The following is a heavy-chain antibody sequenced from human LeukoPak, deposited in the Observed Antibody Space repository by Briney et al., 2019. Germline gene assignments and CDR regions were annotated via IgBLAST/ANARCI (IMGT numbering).Heavy chain of an antibody. J-gene: IGHJ3*02. D-gene: IGHD6-13*01. CDR2: MNPNSGST. V-gene: IGHV1-8*03. Sequence: ASVKVSRKASGYTFTSYDINWVRQATGQGLEWMGWMNPNSGSTGYAQKFQGRVTITRNTSISTAYMELSSLRSEDTAVYYCARDSLGYSRAFDIWGQGTMVTVSS. CDR3: ARDSLGYSRAFDI. CDR1: GYTFTSYD.